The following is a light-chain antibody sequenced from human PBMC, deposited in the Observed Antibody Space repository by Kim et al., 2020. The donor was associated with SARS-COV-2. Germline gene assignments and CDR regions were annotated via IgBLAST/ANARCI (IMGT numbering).Light chain of an antibody. J-gene: IGLJ3*02. CDR1: SGNIANYF. V-gene: IGLV6-57*01. CDR3: QSYDSRHPTV. CDR2: EDK. Sequence: NFMLTQPHSVSESPGKTVIISCTRSSGNIANYFVQWYQQRPRSTPTTVIYEDKQRPSGVPARFSGSIDISSNSASLTISGLQTEDEADYNCQSYDSRHPTVFGGGTKLTVL.